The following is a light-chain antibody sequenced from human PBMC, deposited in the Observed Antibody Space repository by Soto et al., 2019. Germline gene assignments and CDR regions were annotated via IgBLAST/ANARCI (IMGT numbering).Light chain of an antibody. Sequence: QSVLTQPPSVSGAPGQRVTISCTGSSSNIGAGYDVHWYQQLPGTAPKLLIYGNSNRPSGVPDRFSGSKSGTSASLAITGLEAEDEADYYCPSYHSSLSAWVFGGGTKLTVL. CDR1: SSNIGAGYD. CDR3: PSYHSSLSAWV. V-gene: IGLV1-40*01. J-gene: IGLJ3*02. CDR2: GNS.